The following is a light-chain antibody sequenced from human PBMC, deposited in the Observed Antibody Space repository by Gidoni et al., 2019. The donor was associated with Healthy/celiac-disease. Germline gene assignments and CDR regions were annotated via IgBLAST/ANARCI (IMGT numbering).Light chain of an antibody. CDR1: SSNIGSNY. Sequence: QSVLPQPPSASGTPGHRVPISCSGSSSNIGSNYVYWYQQLPGTAPKLLIYRNNQRPSGVPDRFSGSKSGTSASLAISGLRSEDEADYYCAAWDDSLSGGVFGGGTKLTVL. CDR3: AAWDDSLSGGV. J-gene: IGLJ3*02. CDR2: RNN. V-gene: IGLV1-47*01.